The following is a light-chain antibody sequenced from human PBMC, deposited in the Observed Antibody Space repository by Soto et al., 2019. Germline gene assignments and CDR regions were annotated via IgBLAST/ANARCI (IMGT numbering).Light chain of an antibody. CDR3: QQYNNWPPT. J-gene: IGKJ1*01. Sequence: PATLSVSPGERATLSCRASQSVSSNLAWYQQKPGQAPRLLIYGASTRATGIPARFSGSGSGTEFTLTISSLQSEDFAVYYCQQYNNWPPTFGQGTKVDIK. CDR2: GAS. V-gene: IGKV3-15*01. CDR1: QSVSSN.